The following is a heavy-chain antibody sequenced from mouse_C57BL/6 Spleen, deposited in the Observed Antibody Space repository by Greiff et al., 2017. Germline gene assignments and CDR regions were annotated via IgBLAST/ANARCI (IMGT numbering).Heavy chain of an antibody. V-gene: IGHV5-4*03. CDR1: GFTFSSYA. J-gene: IGHJ1*03. CDR3: ESRDSSGYVNWYFDV. Sequence: EVMLVESGGGLVKPGGSLKLSCAASGFTFSSYAMSWVRQTPEKRLEWVATISDGGSYIYYPDNVKGRFTISRDNAKNNLYLQMSHLKSDDTAMYCGESRDSSGYVNWYFDVWGTGTTVTVSS. D-gene: IGHD3-2*02. CDR2: ISDGGSYI.